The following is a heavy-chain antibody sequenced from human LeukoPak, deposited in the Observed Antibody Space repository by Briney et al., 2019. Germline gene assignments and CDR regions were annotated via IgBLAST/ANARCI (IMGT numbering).Heavy chain of an antibody. Sequence: PGGSLRLSCAAFGFTFYTYAMSWVRQAPGKGLEWVSAIGGSGGSTFYADSVMGRFTISRDNSENTLYLQMNSLRAEDTAVYFCAKDPEGFGELSQYGMDVWGQGTTVTVSS. CDR3: AKDPEGFGELSQYGMDV. CDR1: GFTFYTYA. D-gene: IGHD3-10*01. J-gene: IGHJ6*02. V-gene: IGHV3-23*01. CDR2: IGGSGGST.